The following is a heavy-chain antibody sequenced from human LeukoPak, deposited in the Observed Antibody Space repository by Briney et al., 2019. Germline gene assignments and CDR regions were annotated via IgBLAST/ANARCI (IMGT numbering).Heavy chain of an antibody. CDR2: IYYSGST. CDR1: GDSISSGDYY. D-gene: IGHD6-13*01. J-gene: IGHJ6*03. Sequence: SETLSLTCTVSGDSISSGDYYWSWIRQPPGKGLEWIGYIYYSGSTNYNPSLKSRVTISVDTSKNQFSLKLSSVTAADTAVYYCARTTEAHSWRTRYYDYYMDVWGKGTTVTVSS. V-gene: IGHV4-61*08. CDR3: ARTTEAHSWRTRYYDYYMDV.